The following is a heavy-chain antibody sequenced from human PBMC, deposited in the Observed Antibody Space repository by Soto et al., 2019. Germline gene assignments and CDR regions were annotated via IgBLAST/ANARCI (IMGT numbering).Heavy chain of an antibody. D-gene: IGHD2-2*01. J-gene: IGHJ6*02. V-gene: IGHV1-69*01. CDR1: GGTFSSYA. Sequence: QVQLVQSGAEVKKPGSSVKVSCTASGGTFSSYAISWVRQAPGQGLEWMGGIIPISETTNYAQKFQGRVTITAAESKSTASMELSSLRSEDTAVYYCARSQGSSTSLEIYYYYYYGMDVWGQGTTVTVSS. CDR3: ARSQGSSTSLEIYYYYYYGMDV. CDR2: IIPISETT.